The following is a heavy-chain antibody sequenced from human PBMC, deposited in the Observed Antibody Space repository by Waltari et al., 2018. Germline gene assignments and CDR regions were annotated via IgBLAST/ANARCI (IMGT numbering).Heavy chain of an antibody. CDR1: AYSTSSTYC. J-gene: IGHJ6*03. CDR2: ICHSGST. Sequence: QVQLQESGPGLVKPSEALSLTCAVSAYSTSSTYCWGWVRQPPGKGLEWIGSICHSGSTYYNPSLKSRVSISVDTSKNQFSLKLSSVTAADTAVYYCARESSATDYYMDVWGKGTTVTVSS. CDR3: ARESSATDYYMDV. V-gene: IGHV4-38-2*02. D-gene: IGHD5-12*01.